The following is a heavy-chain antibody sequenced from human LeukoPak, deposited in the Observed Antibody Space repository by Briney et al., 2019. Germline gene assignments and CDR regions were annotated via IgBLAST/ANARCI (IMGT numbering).Heavy chain of an antibody. J-gene: IGHJ4*02. CDR1: GYTFTVYY. CDR2: INPNSGGT. Sequence: ASVKVSCKASGYTFTVYYMHWVRQAPGQGLEWMGWINPNSGGTNYAQKFQGRVTMTRDTSISTAYMELSRLRSDDTAVYYCARTTTVSSGPDYWGQGTLVTVSS. V-gene: IGHV1-2*02. D-gene: IGHD6-19*01. CDR3: ARTTTVSSGPDY.